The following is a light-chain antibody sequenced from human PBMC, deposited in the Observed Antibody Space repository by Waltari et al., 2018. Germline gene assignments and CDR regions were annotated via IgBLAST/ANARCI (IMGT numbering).Light chain of an antibody. CDR1: QSLNSW. V-gene: IGKV1-5*03. J-gene: IGKJ1*01. CDR2: KAS. Sequence: DIQMTQFPSTLSASVGDRLPITCRASQSLNSWLAWYQQKPGKAPKLLIYKASSLESGVPSRFSGSGSGTEFTLTISSLQPDDFATYYCQQYNSYEWTFGQGTKVAIK. CDR3: QQYNSYEWT.